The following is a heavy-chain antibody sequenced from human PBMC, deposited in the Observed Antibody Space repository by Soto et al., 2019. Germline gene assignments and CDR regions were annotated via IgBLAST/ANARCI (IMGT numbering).Heavy chain of an antibody. V-gene: IGHV1-69*12. CDR2: VIPIFGTA. D-gene: IGHD6-19*01. CDR1: GGTFSSYA. J-gene: IGHJ4*02. Sequence: QVQLVQSGAEVKKPGSSVKVSCKASGGTFSSYAISWVRQAPGQGLEWMGGVIPIFGTANYAQKFQGRVTITADESTSTAYMELSSLRSEDKAVYYCGGWDGDGYNRYFDYWGQGTLVTVSS. CDR3: GGWDGDGYNRYFDY.